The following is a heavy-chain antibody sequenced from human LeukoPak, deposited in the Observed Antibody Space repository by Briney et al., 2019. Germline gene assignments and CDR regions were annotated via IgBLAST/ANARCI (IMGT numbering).Heavy chain of an antibody. CDR3: ASTYYFDSSGYYPFDY. V-gene: IGHV3-64D*09. D-gene: IGHD3-22*01. CDR2: LSSNGGTT. CDR1: GFSFSSNA. J-gene: IGHJ4*02. Sequence: GGSLRLSCSASGFSFSSNAMHWVRQAPGKGLEYVAGLSSNGGTTHYADSVKGRVTISRDNSKNTLYLQVSGPRAEDTAVYYCASTYYFDSSGYYPFDYWGRGTLVTVSS.